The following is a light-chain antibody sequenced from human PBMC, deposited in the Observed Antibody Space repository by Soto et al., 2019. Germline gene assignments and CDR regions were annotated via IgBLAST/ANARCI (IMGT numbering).Light chain of an antibody. CDR3: QQRSNWPT. CDR2: DAS. CDR1: QSINSN. V-gene: IGKV3-11*01. J-gene: IGKJ5*01. Sequence: IVMTQSPATLSVSPGERATLSCRASQSINSNLAWYQQKPGQAPRLLIYDASNRATGIPARFSGSGSGTDFTLTISSLDPEDSAVYYCQQRSNWPTFGQGTRLEIK.